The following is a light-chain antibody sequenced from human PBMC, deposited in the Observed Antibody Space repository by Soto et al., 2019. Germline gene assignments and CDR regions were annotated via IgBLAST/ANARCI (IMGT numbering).Light chain of an antibody. V-gene: IGLV2-14*03. J-gene: IGLJ1*01. CDR1: SSDVGAYNY. CDR3: SSYTSSSIRV. Sequence: QSALTQPASVSGSPGQSITISCTGTSSDVGAYNYVSWYQQHPGKAPKLMIHDVSNRPSGVSNRFSGSKSGNTASLTISGLQAEDEADYYCSSYTSSSIRVFGTGTKLTVL. CDR2: DVS.